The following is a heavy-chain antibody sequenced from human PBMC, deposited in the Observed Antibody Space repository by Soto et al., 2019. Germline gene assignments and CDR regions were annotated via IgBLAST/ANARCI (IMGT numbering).Heavy chain of an antibody. CDR1: GGSVSGVDYF. CDR2: IYYTGIT. D-gene: IGHD2-21*01. J-gene: IGHJ5*02. CDR3: AREERKGIISWFNP. Sequence: SETLSLTCTVSGGSVSGVDYFWSWIRQSPGKGLEWIGYIYYTGITHLNPSLKSRLTMAIDTSKNEFSLKLTSVSAADTAVYFCAREERKGIISWFNPWGQGTPVTVSS. V-gene: IGHV4-30-4*01.